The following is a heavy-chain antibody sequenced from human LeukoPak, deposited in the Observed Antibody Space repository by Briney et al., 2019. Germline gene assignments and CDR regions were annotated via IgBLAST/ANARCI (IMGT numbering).Heavy chain of an antibody. D-gene: IGHD2-2*01. CDR1: GFTVSSNY. V-gene: IGHV3-53*01. CDR3: AKERGIVVVPAAADY. J-gene: IGHJ4*02. Sequence: GGSLRLSCAASGFTVSSNYMSWVRQAPGKGLEWVSVIYSGGSTYYADSVKGRFTISRDNSKNTLYLQMNSLRAEDTAVYYCAKERGIVVVPAAADYWGQGTLVTVSS. CDR2: IYSGGST.